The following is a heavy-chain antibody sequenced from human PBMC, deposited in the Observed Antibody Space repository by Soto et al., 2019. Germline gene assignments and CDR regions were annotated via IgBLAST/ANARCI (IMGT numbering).Heavy chain of an antibody. CDR2: ISWDGEK. Sequence: PTLVNPTQTLTLTCTFSGFSLNTRGVGVGWIRQPPGKALEWLALISWDGEKRYSPSLKSRLTITKDTSENQVVLTMTNMDPVDTATYYCARIPHYSDTYYMDAWGQGTLVTVSS. D-gene: IGHD3-10*01. J-gene: IGHJ5*02. V-gene: IGHV2-5*02. CDR3: ARIPHYSDTYYMDA. CDR1: GFSLNTRGVG.